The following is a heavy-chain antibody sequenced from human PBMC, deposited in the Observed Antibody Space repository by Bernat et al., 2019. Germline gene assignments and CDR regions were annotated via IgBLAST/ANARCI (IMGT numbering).Heavy chain of an antibody. J-gene: IGHJ4*02. V-gene: IGHV6-1*01. CDR2: TYYRSQWHY. D-gene: IGHD3-22*01. Sequence: QIQLHQSGPGLLMPSQILSLTCAISGDTVSSNNAAWDWIRQSPSRGLEWLGRTYYRSQWHYDYAASVKSRITVNPDTSKNQFSLQLRSVTPDDTAIYYCTRTRSGANGGDYWGQGTLVTVSS. CDR1: GDTVSSNNAA. CDR3: TRTRSGANGGDY.